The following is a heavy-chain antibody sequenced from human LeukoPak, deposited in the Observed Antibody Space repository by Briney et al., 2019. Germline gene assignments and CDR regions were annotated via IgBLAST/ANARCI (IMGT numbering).Heavy chain of an antibody. CDR2: ISGSGGST. Sequence: QPGGSLRLSCAASGFTFSSYAMSWVCQAPGKGLEWVSAISGSGGSTYYADSVKGRFTISRDNSKNTLYLQMNSLRAEDTAVYYCAKRQGDYSNNNWFDPWGQGTLVTVSS. CDR3: AKRQGDYSNNNWFDP. J-gene: IGHJ5*02. CDR1: GFTFSSYA. V-gene: IGHV3-23*01. D-gene: IGHD4-11*01.